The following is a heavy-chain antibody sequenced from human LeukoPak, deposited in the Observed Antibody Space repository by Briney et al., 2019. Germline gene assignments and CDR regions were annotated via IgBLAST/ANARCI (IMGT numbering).Heavy chain of an antibody. V-gene: IGHV4-61*02. J-gene: IGHJ3*02. CDR1: GGSISSGSYY. D-gene: IGHD3-3*01. CDR3: ARATPFWSGYYTAFDI. CDR2: IYTSGST. Sequence: PSQTLPLTCTVSGGSISSGSYYWSWIRQPAGKGLEWIGRIYTSGSTNYNPSLKSRVTISVDTSKNQFSLKLSSVTAADTAVYYCARATPFWSGYYTAFDIWGQGTMVTVSS.